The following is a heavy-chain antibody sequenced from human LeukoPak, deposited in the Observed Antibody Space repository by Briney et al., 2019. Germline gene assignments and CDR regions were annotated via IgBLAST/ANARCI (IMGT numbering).Heavy chain of an antibody. CDR2: IYYSGST. CDR1: GGSIGSYC. J-gene: IGHJ4*02. Sequence: SETLSPTCTVSGGSIGSYCGGWIRQPPGKGLEWIGYIYYSGSTNYNPSLKSRVTISVDTSKNQFSLKLSSVTAADTAVYYCAGGIAAAGVYYFGCGCRGNVVTVSS. V-gene: IGHV4-59*08. D-gene: IGHD6-13*01. CDR3: AGGIAAAGVYYFGC.